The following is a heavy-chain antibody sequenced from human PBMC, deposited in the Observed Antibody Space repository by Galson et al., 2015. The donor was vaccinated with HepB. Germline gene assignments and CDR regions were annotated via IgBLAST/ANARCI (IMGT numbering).Heavy chain of an antibody. V-gene: IGHV3-30*18. CDR1: GFTFSRYG. CDR3: AKDVVAVAGVYCALDV. CDR2: ISFDGNKR. Sequence: SLRLSCAASGFTFSRYGMHWVRQAPGKGLEWVAVISFDGNKRYYADSVKGRFNISRDNSKNTLYLQMNSLRAEDTAVYYCAKDVVAVAGVYCALDVWGQGTTVTISS. J-gene: IGHJ6*02. D-gene: IGHD6-13*01.